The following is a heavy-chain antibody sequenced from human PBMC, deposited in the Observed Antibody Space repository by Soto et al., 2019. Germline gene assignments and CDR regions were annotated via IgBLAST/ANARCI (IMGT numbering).Heavy chain of an antibody. V-gene: IGHV3-30-3*01. J-gene: IGHJ4*02. CDR1: GFTFSSYA. Sequence: QVQLVESGGGVVQPGRSLRLSCAASGFTFSSYAMHCVRQAPGKGLEWVAVISYDGSNKYYADSVKGRFTISRDNSKNTLYLQMNSLRAEDTAVYYCARDPMGRYYGSGSYYFDYWGQGTLVTVSS. D-gene: IGHD3-10*01. CDR3: ARDPMGRYYGSGSYYFDY. CDR2: ISYDGSNK.